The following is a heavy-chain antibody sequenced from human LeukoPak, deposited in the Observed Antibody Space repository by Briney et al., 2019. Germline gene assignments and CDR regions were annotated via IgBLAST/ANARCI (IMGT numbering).Heavy chain of an antibody. Sequence: ASVKVSCKASGYTFTGYYMHWVRQAPGQGLDWMGRINPNSGGTNYAQKFQGRVTMTRDTSISTAYMELSRLRSDDTAVYYCARDFVYDYVWGSYRYNYFGYWGQGTLVTVSS. CDR1: GYTFTGYY. CDR3: ARDFVYDYVWGSYRYNYFGY. D-gene: IGHD3-16*02. V-gene: IGHV1-2*06. J-gene: IGHJ4*02. CDR2: INPNSGGT.